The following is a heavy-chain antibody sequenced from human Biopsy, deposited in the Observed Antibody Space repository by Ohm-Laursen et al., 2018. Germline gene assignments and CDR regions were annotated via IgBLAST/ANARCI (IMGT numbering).Heavy chain of an antibody. V-gene: IGHV4-39*07. CDR1: GGSISSSTTYY. Sequence: TLSLTCTVSGGSISSSTTYYWAWLRQPPGKGLEWIGSIYNTETTFYNPSLKSRVTISGDMSKKQFSLKLSGVTAADTAVYYCARFIVPSLHCSNGVCPIRWFDPWGQGTLVTVFS. D-gene: IGHD2-2*01. CDR2: IYNTETT. CDR3: ARFIVPSLHCSNGVCPIRWFDP. J-gene: IGHJ5*02.